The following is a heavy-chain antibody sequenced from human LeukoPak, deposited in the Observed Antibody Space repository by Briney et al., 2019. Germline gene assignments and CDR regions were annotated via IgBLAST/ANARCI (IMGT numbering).Heavy chain of an antibody. V-gene: IGHV3-48*01. Sequence: GGSLTLSCAPSGFTFSNAWMSWVRQAPGKGLEWVSYISSSSTTINYAESVKGRFTISRDNAKDSMYLQMNSLRAEDTAVYYCVRDLDSIAFFWGQGTLVTVSS. CDR3: VRDLDSIAFF. J-gene: IGHJ1*01. D-gene: IGHD2/OR15-2a*01. CDR2: ISSSSTTI. CDR1: GFTFSNAW.